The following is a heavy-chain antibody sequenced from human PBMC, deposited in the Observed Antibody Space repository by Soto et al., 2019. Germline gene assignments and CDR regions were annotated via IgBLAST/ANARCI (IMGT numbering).Heavy chain of an antibody. CDR3: ARVSGNYDCDSSGYHAFDI. CDR1: GYTFTSYY. V-gene: IGHV1-46*01. CDR2: INPSGGST. Sequence: ASVKVSCKASGYTFTSYYMHWVRQAPGQGLEWMGIINPSGGSTSYAQKFQGRVTMTRDTSTSTVYMELSSLRSEDTAVYYCARVSGNYDCDSSGYHAFDIWGQGTMVAVSS. D-gene: IGHD3-22*01. J-gene: IGHJ3*02.